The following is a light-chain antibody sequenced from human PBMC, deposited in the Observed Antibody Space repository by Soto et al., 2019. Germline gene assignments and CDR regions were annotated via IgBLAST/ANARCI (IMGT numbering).Light chain of an antibody. CDR2: GSS. CDR1: QTVPSNY. J-gene: IGKJ2*01. V-gene: IGKV3-20*01. CDR3: QQYGSLYT. Sequence: IVLTQSPGTLSLSPGERTTLFCRASQTVPSNYLAWYQHKPGQAPRLLIFGSSTRATGIPDSFSGGGSGTYFTLTISRLEPEDFAVYCCQQYGSLYTFGQGTRLEI.